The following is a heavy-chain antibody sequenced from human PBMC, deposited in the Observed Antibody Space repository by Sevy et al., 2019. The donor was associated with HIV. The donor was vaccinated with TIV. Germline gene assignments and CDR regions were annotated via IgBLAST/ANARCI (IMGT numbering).Heavy chain of an antibody. CDR1: YGPVSAYY. Sequence: SETLSLTCSVSYGPVSAYYWNWIRQSPGKGLEWIGSIHYTGSTHYNPSLKSRVTLSLDTSKNQFSLQLKSLTAADTALYYCARAPPVRSGDDSLNWFDPWGQGTLVTVSS. CDR3: ARAPPVRSGDDSLNWFDP. J-gene: IGHJ5*02. CDR2: IHYTGST. V-gene: IGHV4-59*02. D-gene: IGHD2-21*02.